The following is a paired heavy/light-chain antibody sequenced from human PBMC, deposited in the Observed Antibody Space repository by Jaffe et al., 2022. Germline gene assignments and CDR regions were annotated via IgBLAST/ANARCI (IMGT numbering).Light chain of an antibody. Sequence: DIQMTQSPSSLSASVGDRVTITCQASQDISNYLNWYQQKPGKAPKLLIYDASNLETGVPSRFSGSGSGTDFTFTISSLQPEDIATYYCQQYDNLPPAFGPGTKVDIK. J-gene: IGKJ3*01. CDR2: DAS. V-gene: IGKV1-33*01. CDR1: QDISNY. CDR3: QQYDNLPPA.
Heavy chain of an antibody. J-gene: IGHJ4*02. D-gene: IGHD1-1*01. V-gene: IGHV1-69*02. CDR2: IIPILGIA. CDR3: ARASRGARYTFPYYFDY. Sequence: QVQLVQSGAEVKKPGSSVKVSCKASGGTFSSYTISWVRQAPGQGLEWMGRIIPILGIANYAQKFQGRVTITADKSTSTAYMELSSLRSEDTAVYYCARASRGARYTFPYYFDYWGQGTLVTVSS. CDR1: GGTFSSYT.